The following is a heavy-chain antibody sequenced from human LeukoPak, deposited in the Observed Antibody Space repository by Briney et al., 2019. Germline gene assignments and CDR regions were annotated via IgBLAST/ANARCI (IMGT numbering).Heavy chain of an antibody. CDR3: ARGRPSTSLSSSWYVFKRKGYYFDY. Sequence: PGRSLRLSCAASGFTFSSYGMHWVRQIPGKGLEWVAVISYDGSNKYYADSVKGRFTISRDNSKNTLYLQMNSLRAEDTAVYYCARGRPSTSLSSSWYVFKRKGYYFDYWGQGTLVTVSS. V-gene: IGHV3-30*03. CDR1: GFTFSSYG. D-gene: IGHD6-13*01. CDR2: ISYDGSNK. J-gene: IGHJ4*02.